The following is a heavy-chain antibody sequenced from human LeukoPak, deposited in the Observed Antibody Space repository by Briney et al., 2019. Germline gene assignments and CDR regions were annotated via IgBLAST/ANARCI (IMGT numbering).Heavy chain of an antibody. V-gene: IGHV4-59*12. CDR2: IYYSGST. CDR3: ARDSSGWSGAFDI. CDR1: GGSISSYY. D-gene: IGHD6-19*01. Sequence: SETLSLTCTVSGGSISSYYWSWIRQPPGKGLEWIGYIYYSGSTNYNPSLKSRVTISVDTSKNQFSLKLSSVTAADTAVYYCARDSSGWSGAFDIWGQGTMVTVSS. J-gene: IGHJ3*02.